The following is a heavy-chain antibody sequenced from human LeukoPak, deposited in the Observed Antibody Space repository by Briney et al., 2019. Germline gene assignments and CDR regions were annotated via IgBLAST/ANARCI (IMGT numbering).Heavy chain of an antibody. CDR2: INAGNGNT. J-gene: IGHJ4*02. CDR1: GYTFTSYA. D-gene: IGHD7-27*01. V-gene: IGHV1-3*01. Sequence: ASVKVSCKASGYTFTSYAMHWVRQAPGQRLEWMGWINAGNGNTKYSQKFQGRVTMTRDTSIGTAYLELSSLKSEDAAVYYCARTPPNWGADYWGQGTLVTVSS. CDR3: ARTPPNWGADY.